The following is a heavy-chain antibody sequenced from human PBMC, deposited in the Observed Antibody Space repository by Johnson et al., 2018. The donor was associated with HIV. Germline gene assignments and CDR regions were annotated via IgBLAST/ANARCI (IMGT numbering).Heavy chain of an antibody. CDR1: GFTFNNAW. J-gene: IGHJ3*02. CDR3: ARKADAFDI. V-gene: IGHV3-15*01. CDR2: IKSKTDGGTT. Sequence: MQLVESGGGLVEPGGSLRLSCAASGFTFNNAWMSWVRQAPGKGLEWVGRIKSKTDGGTTDYAAPVKGRFTISRDDSKNTLYLQMNSLRAEDTAVYYCARKADAFDIWGHGTMVTVSS.